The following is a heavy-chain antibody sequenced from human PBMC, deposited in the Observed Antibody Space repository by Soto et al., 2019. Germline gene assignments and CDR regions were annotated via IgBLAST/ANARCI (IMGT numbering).Heavy chain of an antibody. CDR3: ARDGTYYYDSSGFNLGYYGMDV. D-gene: IGHD3-22*01. CDR2: IYYSGST. CDR1: GGSISSYY. Sequence: SETLSLTCTVSGGSISSYYWSWIRQPPGKGLEWIGYIYYSGSTNYNPSLKSRVTISVDTSKNQFSLKLSSVTAADTAVYYCARDGTYYYDSSGFNLGYYGMDVWGRGTTVTVSS. V-gene: IGHV4-59*01. J-gene: IGHJ6*02.